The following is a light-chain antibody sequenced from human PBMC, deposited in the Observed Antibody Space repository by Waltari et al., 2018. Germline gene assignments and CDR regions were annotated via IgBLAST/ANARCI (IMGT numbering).Light chain of an antibody. CDR2: KAN. J-gene: IGLJ3*02. Sequence: QTVVTQEPSLSVSPGGTVTLTCALSSGSVSTTSYATWYRQTPGQAPRTLLYKANTRSSGVPARFSGSILGNKVALTITGAQADDESDYYCSLYMGSGIWVFGGGTKLTVL. V-gene: IGLV8-61*01. CDR1: SGSVSTTSY. CDR3: SLYMGSGIWV.